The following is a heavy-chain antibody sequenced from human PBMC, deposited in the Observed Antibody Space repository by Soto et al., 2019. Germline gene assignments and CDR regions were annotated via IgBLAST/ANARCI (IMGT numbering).Heavy chain of an antibody. CDR1: GGSISSGGYY. CDR2: IYYSGST. J-gene: IGHJ2*01. D-gene: IGHD3-22*01. V-gene: IGHV4-31*03. CDR3: ARGGTDRDSSGYLWYFDL. Sequence: QVQLQESGPGLVKPSQTLSLTCTVSGGSISSGGYYWSWIRQHPGKGLEWIGYIYYSGSTYYNPSLKRRVTISVDTSKNQFSLKLSSVTAADTAVYYCARGGTDRDSSGYLWYFDLWGRGTLVTVSS.